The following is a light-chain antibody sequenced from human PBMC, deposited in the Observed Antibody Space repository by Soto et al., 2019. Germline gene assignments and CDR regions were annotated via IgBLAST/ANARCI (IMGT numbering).Light chain of an antibody. J-gene: IGLJ1*01. CDR1: SSSIGAGYD. V-gene: IGLV1-40*01. Sequence: QSELTQPPSVSGAPGQGVTISCTGSSSSIGAGYDVHWYQQLPGTAPKVLIYGNSNRPSGVPDRFSGSKSGTSASLAITGLQAEDEADYYCQSYDSSLSGYVFGTGTKVTVL. CDR2: GNS. CDR3: QSYDSSLSGYV.